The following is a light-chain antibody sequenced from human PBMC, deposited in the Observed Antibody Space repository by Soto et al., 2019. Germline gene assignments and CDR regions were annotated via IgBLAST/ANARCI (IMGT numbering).Light chain of an antibody. J-gene: IGKJ4*01. CDR1: QGISSY. CDR2: AAS. V-gene: IGKV1-9*01. CDR3: QQLNSYPLT. Sequence: DIQMTHSPSTLSASVGDRVTITCRASQGISSYLAWYQQKPGKAPKLLIYAASTLQSGVPSRFSGSGSGTDFTLTISSLQPGDFATYYCQQLNSYPLTFGGGTKVDI.